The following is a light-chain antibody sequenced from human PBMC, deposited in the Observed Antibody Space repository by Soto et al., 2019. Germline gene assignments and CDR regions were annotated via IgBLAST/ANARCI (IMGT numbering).Light chain of an antibody. J-gene: IGLJ1*01. V-gene: IGLV2-14*03. CDR2: DVY. CDR1: RTDVDGYDY. Sequence: QSVLTQPASVSGSPGQSIAISCTGVRTDVDGYDYVSWYQQHPGQAPQLIIYDVYNRPSGLSHRFSGSKSGDTASLTISGLQAEDEADYYCNSYAGSSAPYVFGTGTXVTVL. CDR3: NSYAGSSAPYV.